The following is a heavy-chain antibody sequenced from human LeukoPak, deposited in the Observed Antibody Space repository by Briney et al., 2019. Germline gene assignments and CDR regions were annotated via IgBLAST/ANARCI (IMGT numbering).Heavy chain of an antibody. CDR3: ASLKTTVVTPPFDY. CDR2: IYYSGST. Sequence: SETLSLTCTVSGGSISSSSYYWGWIRQPPGKGLEWIGSIYYSGSTYYNPSLKSRVTISVDTSKNQFSLKLSSVTAADTAVYYCASLKTTVVTPPFDYWGQGTLVTVSS. CDR1: GGSISSSSYY. J-gene: IGHJ4*02. V-gene: IGHV4-39*01. D-gene: IGHD4-23*01.